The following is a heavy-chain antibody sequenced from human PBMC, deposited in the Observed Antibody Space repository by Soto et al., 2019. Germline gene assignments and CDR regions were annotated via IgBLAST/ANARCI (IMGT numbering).Heavy chain of an antibody. CDR2: ISWNSGTI. CDR1: GFTFDDYA. V-gene: IGHV3-9*01. Sequence: EVQLVESGGGLVQPGRSLRLSCAASGFTFDDYAMHWVRQAPGKGLEWVSGISWNSGTIGYADSVKGRFTISRDNAKNSLYLQMNSLRAEDTALYYCAKDNRGRYFDLWGRGTLVTVSS. CDR3: AKDNRGRYFDL. J-gene: IGHJ2*01. D-gene: IGHD3-10*01.